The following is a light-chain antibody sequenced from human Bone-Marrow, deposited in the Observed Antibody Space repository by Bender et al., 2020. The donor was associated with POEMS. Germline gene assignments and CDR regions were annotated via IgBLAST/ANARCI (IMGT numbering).Light chain of an antibody. Sequence: QSALTQPASVSGSPGQSITISCTGTSSDVGGHNSVSWYQLYPGKAPRLMIYEINKRPSGVPDRFSGSKSGTSASLAISDIQSEDEGDYYCSSWDDSLSGWVFGGGTKLTVL. CDR2: EIN. V-gene: IGLV2-14*01. J-gene: IGLJ3*02. CDR1: SSDVGGHNS. CDR3: SSWDDSLSGWV.